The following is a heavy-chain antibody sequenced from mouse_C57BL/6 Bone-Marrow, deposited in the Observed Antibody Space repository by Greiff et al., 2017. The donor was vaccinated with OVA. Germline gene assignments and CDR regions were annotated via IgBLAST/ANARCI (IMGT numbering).Heavy chain of an antibody. J-gene: IGHJ2*01. CDR3: AVYMGGGSRSY. Sequence: QVQLQQSGTELVKPGASVKLSCKASGYTFTSYWMHWVKQRPVQGLEWIGNINPSNGGTNYNEKFKSKATLTVDKSSSTAYMQLSSLTSEDSAVYYCAVYMGGGSRSYWGQGTTLTVSS. V-gene: IGHV1-53*01. D-gene: IGHD1-1*01. CDR1: GYTFTSYW. CDR2: INPSNGGT.